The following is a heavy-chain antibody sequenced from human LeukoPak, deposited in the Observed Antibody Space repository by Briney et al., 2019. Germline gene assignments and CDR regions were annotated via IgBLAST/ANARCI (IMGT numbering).Heavy chain of an antibody. CDR2: ISWNSGSI. J-gene: IGHJ3*02. Sequence: GGSLRLSXAASGFTFDDYAMHWVRQAPGKGLEWVAGISWNSGSIGYADSVKGRFTISRDNAKNSLYLQVNSLRAEDMALYYCAKDMYSSGYDAFDIWGQGTMVTVSS. V-gene: IGHV3-9*03. CDR1: GFTFDDYA. D-gene: IGHD6-19*01. CDR3: AKDMYSSGYDAFDI.